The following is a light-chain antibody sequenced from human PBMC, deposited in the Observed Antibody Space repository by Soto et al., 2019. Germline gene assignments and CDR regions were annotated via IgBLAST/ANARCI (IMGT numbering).Light chain of an antibody. CDR3: FSYTSSTAYV. CDR1: SSDIGRYNF. Sequence: QSALTQPASVSGSPGQSITISCTGTSSDIGRYNFVSWYQQHPDKAPKLMIYEVSNRPSGISNRFSASKSGNTASLTISGLQAEDEADYYCFSYTSSTAYVFGTGTKVTVL. J-gene: IGLJ1*01. V-gene: IGLV2-14*01. CDR2: EVS.